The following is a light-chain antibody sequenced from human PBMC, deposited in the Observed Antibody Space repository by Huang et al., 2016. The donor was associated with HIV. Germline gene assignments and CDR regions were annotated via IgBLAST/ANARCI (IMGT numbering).Light chain of an antibody. Sequence: AIQMTQSPSSLSASVGDRVTITCRASQDIRNDLGWYQHRPGRAPKLLIYAAFNLQSGVPPRFSGSGSGTDFTLTISDLRPEDFVTYYCLQDYAYPSTFGLGTKLEL. J-gene: IGKJ2*01. CDR1: QDIRND. CDR3: LQDYAYPST. CDR2: AAF. V-gene: IGKV1-6*01.